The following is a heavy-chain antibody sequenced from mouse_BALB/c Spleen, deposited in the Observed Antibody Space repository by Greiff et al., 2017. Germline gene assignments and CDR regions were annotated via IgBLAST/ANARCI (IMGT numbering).Heavy chain of an antibody. V-gene: IGHV5-4*02. J-gene: IGHJ3*01. CDR1: GFTFSDYY. D-gene: IGHD3-3*01. CDR3: ARGGPFAY. CDR2: ISDGGSYT. Sequence: EVMLVESGGGLVKPGGSLKLSCAASGFTFSDYYMYWVRQTPEKRLEWVATISDGGSYTYYPDSVKGRFTISRDNAKNNLYLQMSSLKSEDTAMYYCARGGPFAYWGQGTLVTVSA.